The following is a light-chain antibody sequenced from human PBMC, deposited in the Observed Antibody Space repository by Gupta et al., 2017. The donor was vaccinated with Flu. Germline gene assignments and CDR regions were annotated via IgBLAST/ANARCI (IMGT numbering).Light chain of an antibody. CDR1: QRISSY. CDR3: QQRSSWPWLI. CDR2: DSY. J-gene: IGKJ4*01. V-gene: IGKV3-11*01. Sequence: ATLSLSPGERATLSCRASQRISSYLAWYQQKPGQAPRLIIYDSYNRAPGIPARFSGSGYGTDXTLTISXLEPEDFAVYFCQQRSSWPWLIFGXGTKVEI.